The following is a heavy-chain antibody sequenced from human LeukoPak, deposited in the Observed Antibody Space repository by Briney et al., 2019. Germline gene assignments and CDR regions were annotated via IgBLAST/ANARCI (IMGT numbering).Heavy chain of an antibody. V-gene: IGHV3-53*01. D-gene: IGHD4-17*01. CDR2: IYSGGST. Sequence: GGSLRLSCAASGFTVSSNYMSWVRQAPGKGLEWVSVIYSGGSTYYADSVKGRFTISRDNSKNTLYLQMNSLRAEDTAVYYCARDAYGDYYSDYWGQGTLVTVSS. J-gene: IGHJ4*02. CDR3: ARDAYGDYYSDY. CDR1: GFTVSSNY.